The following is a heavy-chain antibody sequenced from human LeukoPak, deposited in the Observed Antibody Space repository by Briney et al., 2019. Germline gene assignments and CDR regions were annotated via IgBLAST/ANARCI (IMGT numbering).Heavy chain of an antibody. Sequence: GASVKVSCKASGYTFINYGITWVRQAPGQGLERMGWISAYNGHTNYAQKLQGRVTMTTDTSTSTAYMELRSLRSDDTAVYYCARGGLRYFDWLYYYWGQGTLVTVSS. V-gene: IGHV1-18*01. CDR1: GYTFINYG. J-gene: IGHJ4*02. D-gene: IGHD3-9*01. CDR2: ISAYNGHT. CDR3: ARGGLRYFDWLYYY.